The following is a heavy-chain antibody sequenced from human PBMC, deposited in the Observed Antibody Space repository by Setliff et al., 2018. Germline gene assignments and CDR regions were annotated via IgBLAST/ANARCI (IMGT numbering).Heavy chain of an antibody. CDR3: ARPRYCSGGACRVGGGVFDI. CDR2: IYIGGSA. D-gene: IGHD2-15*01. CDR1: GGSISSYY. J-gene: IGHJ3*02. Sequence: PSETLSLTCTVSGGSISSYYWSWIRQPAGRGLEWIGHIYIGGSANYNPSLTGRVTMSIDTSKNQFSLKLNSVTAADMAVYYCARPRYCSGGACRVGGGVFDIWGLGTMVTVSS. V-gene: IGHV4-4*07.